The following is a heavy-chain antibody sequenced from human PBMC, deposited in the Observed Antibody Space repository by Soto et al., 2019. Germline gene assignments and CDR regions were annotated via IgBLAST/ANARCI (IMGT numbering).Heavy chain of an antibody. Sequence: SETLSLTCTVSGGSVSSSSFLWGWIRPSPGKELEWIGSIYYSGTTYYNPSLKSRVTISVDTSKSQFSLKVSSVTAADTAVYYCGIHPATSETYFYGMDVWGQGTTVTVSS. CDR3: GIHPATSETYFYGMDV. CDR2: IYYSGTT. CDR1: GGSVSSSSFL. J-gene: IGHJ6*02. V-gene: IGHV4-39*01.